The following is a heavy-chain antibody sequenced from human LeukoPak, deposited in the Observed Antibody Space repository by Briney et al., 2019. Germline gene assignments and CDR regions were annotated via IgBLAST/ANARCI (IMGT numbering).Heavy chain of an antibody. CDR3: ARDKGTSYLSSFDY. CDR2: INPNTGIT. CDR1: GYTFTRYA. J-gene: IGHJ4*02. V-gene: IGHV7-4-1*02. D-gene: IGHD6-6*01. Sequence: AASVKVSCKASGYTFTRYALIRVRQAPGQGLEWMGWINPNTGITPYAQGFTRRFVFSLDTSVSTHYLQISSLKAEDTVVYYCARDKGTSYLSSFDYGGQGTLVSVS.